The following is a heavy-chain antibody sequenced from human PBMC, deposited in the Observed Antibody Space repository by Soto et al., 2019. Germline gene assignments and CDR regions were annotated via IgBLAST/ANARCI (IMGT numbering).Heavy chain of an antibody. CDR2: ISGSGDKT. D-gene: IGHD6-13*01. J-gene: IGHJ5*02. Sequence: GCALRLSCAAAGFSFSNFAMSWVRQAPGTGLEWVSSISGSGDKTYYLDSVKGRFTISRDNSKNTLYLHMNSLGAEDTAVYFCAKDYASTWYWYFDPWGQGTLGTVSS. V-gene: IGHV3-23*01. CDR3: AKDYASTWYWYFDP. CDR1: GFSFSNFA.